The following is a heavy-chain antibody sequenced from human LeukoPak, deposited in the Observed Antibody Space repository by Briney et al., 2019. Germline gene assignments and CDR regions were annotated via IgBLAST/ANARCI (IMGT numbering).Heavy chain of an antibody. Sequence: SETLSLTCAVYGGSFSGYYWSWIRQPPGKGLEWIGEINHSGSTNYNPSLKSRVTISVDTSKNQFSLKLSSVTAADTAVYYCARKRGWELLSNWFDPWGQGTLVTVSS. CDR2: INHSGST. D-gene: IGHD1-26*01. CDR3: ARKRGWELLSNWFDP. V-gene: IGHV4-34*01. J-gene: IGHJ5*02. CDR1: GGSFSGYY.